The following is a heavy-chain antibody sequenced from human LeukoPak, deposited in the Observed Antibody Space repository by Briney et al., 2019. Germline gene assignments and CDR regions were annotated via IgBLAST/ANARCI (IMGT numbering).Heavy chain of an antibody. CDR3: AGDGDYGVMDV. CDR1: GFTFSSYG. CDR2: IRYDGRNK. D-gene: IGHD4-17*01. J-gene: IGHJ6*03. V-gene: IGHV3-30*02. Sequence: GGSLRLSCAASGFTFSSYGMHWVRQAPGKVLEWVTFIRYDGRNKYYADSVKGRFTISRDNAKNSLYLQMNSLRAEDTAVYYCAGDGDYGVMDVWSKGTTVTVSS.